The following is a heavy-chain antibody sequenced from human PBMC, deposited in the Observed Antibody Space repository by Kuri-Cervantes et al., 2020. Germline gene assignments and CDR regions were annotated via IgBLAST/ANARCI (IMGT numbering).Heavy chain of an antibody. V-gene: IGHV4-34*01. CDR1: GGSFSDYY. CDR2: INRSGST. J-gene: IGHJ4*02. CDR3: ARDGDGPFDY. Sequence: SETLSLTCAVYGGSFSDYYWSWIRQPPGKGLEWIGEINRSGSTNYNPSLKSRVTISVDTSKNQFSLKLSSVTAADTAVYYCARDGDGPFDYWGQGTLVTVSS. D-gene: IGHD5-24*01.